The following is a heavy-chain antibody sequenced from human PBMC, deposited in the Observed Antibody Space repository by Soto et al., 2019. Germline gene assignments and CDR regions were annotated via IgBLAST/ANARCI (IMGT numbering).Heavy chain of an antibody. Sequence: PSETLSLTCSVSGGSITGYYWSWIRQPPGKGLEWIGCFYYSGSTNYNPSLKSRVTISVDTSKNQFSLKLSSVTAADTAVYYCARGPYYYDKGKNFDYWGQGTLVTVSS. CDR3: ARGPYYYDKGKNFDY. V-gene: IGHV4-59*01. J-gene: IGHJ4*02. CDR1: GGSITGYY. D-gene: IGHD3-22*01. CDR2: FYYSGST.